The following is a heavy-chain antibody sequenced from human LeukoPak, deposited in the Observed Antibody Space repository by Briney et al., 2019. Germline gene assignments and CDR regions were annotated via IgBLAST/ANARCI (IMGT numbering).Heavy chain of an antibody. CDR2: SYYSGST. D-gene: IGHD4-23*01. V-gene: IGHV4-39*01. CDR3: ARHGRTTVITPGH. J-gene: IGHJ1*01. CDR1: GGSISSSSDY. Sequence: PSETLSLTRTVSGGSISSSSDYWGWIRQPRGKGLEWIGSSYYSGSTYYNPSLKSRVTVSVDTSKNQFSLKLSSVTAADTAVYYCARHGRTTVITPGHSGEGNLVTVSS.